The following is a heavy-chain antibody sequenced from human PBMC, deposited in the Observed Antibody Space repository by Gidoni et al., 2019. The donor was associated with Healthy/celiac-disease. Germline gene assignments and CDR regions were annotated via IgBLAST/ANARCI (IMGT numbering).Heavy chain of an antibody. J-gene: IGHJ5*02. CDR3: ARIQNFWSTSKAAYA. V-gene: IGHV1-2*06. CDR1: GCTLSGDF. Sequence: QVQLVQSGAEVKKPGASVQASCRSSGCTLSGDFVHWVRQAPGQGLEWMGRINPDGGDTNYAQKFQGMLSLTPDKSITTAYMELTRLRSDDTALYYCARIQNFWSTSKAAYAWGQGTLVTGSS. D-gene: IGHD3-3*01. CDR2: INPDGGDT.